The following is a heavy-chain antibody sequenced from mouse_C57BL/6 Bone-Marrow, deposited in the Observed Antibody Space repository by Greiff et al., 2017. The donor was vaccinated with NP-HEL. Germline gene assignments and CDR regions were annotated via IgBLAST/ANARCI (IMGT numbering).Heavy chain of an antibody. CDR3: ARVGPYYAMDY. CDR2: FHPYNDDT. CDR1: GYTFTTYP. Sequence: QVHVKQSGAELVKPGASVKMSCKASGYTFTTYPIEWMKQNHGKSLEWIGNFHPYNDDTKYNEKFKGKATLTVDKSSSTVYLELSRLTSDDSAVYYCARVGPYYAMDYWGQGTSVTVSS. J-gene: IGHJ4*01. V-gene: IGHV1-47*01.